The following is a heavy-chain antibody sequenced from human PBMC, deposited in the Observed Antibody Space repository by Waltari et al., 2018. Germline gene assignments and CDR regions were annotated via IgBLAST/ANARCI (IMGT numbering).Heavy chain of an antibody. CDR1: GGSISSGDYY. J-gene: IGHJ3*02. D-gene: IGHD3-16*02. Sequence: QVQLQESGPGLVKPSQTLSLTCTVSGGSISSGDYYWSWIRQPPGKGPEWIGYIYYSGSTYYNPSLKSRVTISVDTSKNQFSLKLSSVTAADTAVYYCARETMITFGGVIVAHDAFDIWGQGTMVTVSS. CDR3: ARETMITFGGVIVAHDAFDI. V-gene: IGHV4-30-4*08. CDR2: IYYSGST.